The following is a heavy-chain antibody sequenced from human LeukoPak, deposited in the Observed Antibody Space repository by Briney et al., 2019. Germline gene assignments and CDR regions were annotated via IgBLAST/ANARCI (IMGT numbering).Heavy chain of an antibody. CDR3: ARVLGYCSGGSCYSMGPTYNWFDP. CDR1: GGSFSGYY. CDR2: IYYSGGT. D-gene: IGHD2-15*01. V-gene: IGHV4-59*01. J-gene: IGHJ5*02. Sequence: SETLSLTCAVYGGSFSGYYWSWIRQPPGKGLEWIGYIYYSGGTNYNPSPKSRVTISVDTSKNQFSLKLSSVTAADTAVYYCARVLGYCSGGSCYSMGPTYNWFDPWGQGTLVTVSS.